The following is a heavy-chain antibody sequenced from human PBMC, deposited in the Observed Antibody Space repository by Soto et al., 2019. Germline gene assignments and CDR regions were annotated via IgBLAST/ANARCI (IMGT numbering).Heavy chain of an antibody. V-gene: IGHV3-53*01. CDR2: IYSGGYT. J-gene: IGHJ4*02. CDR1: GFTVSNNY. Sequence: EVQLVESGGGLIQPGGSLRLSCAVSGFTVSNNYMSWVRQAPGKGLEGVSVIYSGGYTAYGDSVKGRFTISRDNSKKTMYLQINCLAPDASAVFTGAAPPGGGGYWGQGTRVTVSS. D-gene: IGHD3-10*01. CDR3: AAPPGGGGY.